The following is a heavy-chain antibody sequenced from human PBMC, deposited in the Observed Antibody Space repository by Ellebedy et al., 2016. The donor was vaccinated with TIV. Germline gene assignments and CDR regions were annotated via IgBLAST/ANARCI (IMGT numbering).Heavy chain of an antibody. CDR3: AGLGALDY. CDR1: GFTFSTYG. D-gene: IGHD3-16*01. V-gene: IGHV3-33*01. J-gene: IGHJ4*02. Sequence: GESLKISCAASGFTFSTYGMHWVRQAPGKGLEWVAVIWYDGSNKYYADSVKGRFTISRDDSKNTLFLQMNSLRVEDTAIYYCAGLGALDYWGQGTLVTVSS. CDR2: IWYDGSNK.